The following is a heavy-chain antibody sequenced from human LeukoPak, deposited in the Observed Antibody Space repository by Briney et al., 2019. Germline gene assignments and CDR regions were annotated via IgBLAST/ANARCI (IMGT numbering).Heavy chain of an antibody. D-gene: IGHD5-12*01. CDR1: RFTFSGYA. CDR2: ITGSGSNT. J-gene: IGHJ4*02. Sequence: PGGSLRLSCAASRFTFSGYAMSWVRQAPGKGREWVSAITGSGSNTYYADSVKGRFTISRDNSKNTLYLQMNSLRADDTAVYYCAKEASGHISDYIDYWGQGTLVTVSS. CDR3: AKEASGHISDYIDY. V-gene: IGHV3-23*01.